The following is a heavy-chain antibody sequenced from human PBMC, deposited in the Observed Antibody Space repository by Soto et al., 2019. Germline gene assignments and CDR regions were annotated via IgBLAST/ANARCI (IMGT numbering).Heavy chain of an antibody. CDR3: ARAHIVVVPAAHGGWFDP. D-gene: IGHD2-2*01. J-gene: IGHJ5*02. CDR1: GGSISSGDYY. Sequence: SETLSLTCSVSGGSISSGDYYWSWIRQPPGKGLEWIGYIYYSGSTYYNPSLKSRVTISVDTSKNQFSLKLSSVTAADTAVYYCARAHIVVVPAAHGGWFDPWGQGTLVTVSS. V-gene: IGHV4-30-4*01. CDR2: IYYSGST.